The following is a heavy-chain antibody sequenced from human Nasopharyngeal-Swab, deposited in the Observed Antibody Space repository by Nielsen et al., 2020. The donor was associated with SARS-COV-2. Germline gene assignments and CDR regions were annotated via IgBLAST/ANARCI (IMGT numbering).Heavy chain of an antibody. V-gene: IGHV3-30*03. Sequence: GGSLRLSCAASGFTFSAHGMHWVRQAPGKGLEWVAFVSYDRADKYYADSVKGRFTISRDNSRNTVYLQINSLRAEDTAVYFCARGNGSPTYFEYWGQGTLVTAPQ. CDR2: VSYDRADK. J-gene: IGHJ4*02. CDR1: GFTFSAHG. D-gene: IGHD1-26*01. CDR3: ARGNGSPTYFEY.